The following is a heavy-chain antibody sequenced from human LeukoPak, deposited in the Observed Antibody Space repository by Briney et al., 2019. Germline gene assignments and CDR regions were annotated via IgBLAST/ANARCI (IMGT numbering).Heavy chain of an antibody. Sequence: GRPLRLSCAASGFTFSSYGMHWVRQAPGKGLEWVAVIPYDGSNKYYADSVKGRFTISRDNSKNTLYLQMNSLRAEDTAVYYCAKDGRNYDSSGYYDLDYWGQGTLVTVSS. CDR1: GFTFSSYG. CDR3: AKDGRNYDSSGYYDLDY. D-gene: IGHD3-22*01. V-gene: IGHV3-30*18. J-gene: IGHJ4*02. CDR2: IPYDGSNK.